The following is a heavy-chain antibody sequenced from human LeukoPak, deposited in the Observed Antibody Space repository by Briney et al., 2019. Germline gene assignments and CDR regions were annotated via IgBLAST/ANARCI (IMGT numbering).Heavy chain of an antibody. Sequence: SETLSLTCAVYGGSFSGYYWSWIRQPPGKGLEWIGEINHSGSTNYNPSLKSRVTISVDTSKNQFSLKLSSVTAADTAVYYCARRDSSGYYFKDMDYWGQETLVTVSS. CDR2: INHSGST. CDR1: GGSFSGYY. CDR3: ARRDSSGYYFKDMDY. J-gene: IGHJ4*02. V-gene: IGHV4-34*01. D-gene: IGHD3-22*01.